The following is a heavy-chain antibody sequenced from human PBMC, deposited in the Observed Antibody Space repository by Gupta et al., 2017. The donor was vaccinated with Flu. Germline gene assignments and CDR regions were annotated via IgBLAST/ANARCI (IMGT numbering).Heavy chain of an antibody. D-gene: IGHD6-19*01. J-gene: IGHJ4*02. CDR2: ISSSSSYI. Sequence: FSSYSMNWVRQAPGKGLEWVSSISSSSSYIYYADSVKGRFTISRDNAKNSLYLQMNSLRAEDTAVYYCATQGVDSSGFDYWGQGTLVTVSS. CDR3: ATQGVDSSGFDY. CDR1: FSSYS. V-gene: IGHV3-21*01.